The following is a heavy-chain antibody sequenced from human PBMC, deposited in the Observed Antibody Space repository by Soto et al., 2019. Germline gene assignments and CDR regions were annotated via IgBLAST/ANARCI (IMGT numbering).Heavy chain of an antibody. CDR1: GFTFSSYS. Sequence: GGYVKISCAASGFTFSSYSMNWVRQAPGKGLEWVSYISSSSSTIYYADSVKGRFTISRDNAKNSLYLQMNSLRAEDTAVYIIARIYGDLDYWCQRTL. D-gene: IGHD2-2*02. V-gene: IGHV3-48*01. J-gene: IGHJ4*02. CDR3: ARIYGDLDY. CDR2: ISSSSSTI.